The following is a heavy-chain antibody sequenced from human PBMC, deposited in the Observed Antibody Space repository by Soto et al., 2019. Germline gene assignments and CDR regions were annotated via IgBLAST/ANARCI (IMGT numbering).Heavy chain of an antibody. D-gene: IGHD4-17*01. CDR1: GFTFDDYA. CDR2: ISWNSGSI. V-gene: IGHV3-9*01. Sequence: EVQLVESGGGLVQPGRSLRLSCAASGFTFDDYAMHWVRQAPGKGLEWVSGISWNSGSIGYADSVKGRFTISRDNAKNTLYLQMNSLRAEDPALYYCAKALDYGDYVDDFDIWGQGTMVTVSS. J-gene: IGHJ3*02. CDR3: AKALDYGDYVDDFDI.